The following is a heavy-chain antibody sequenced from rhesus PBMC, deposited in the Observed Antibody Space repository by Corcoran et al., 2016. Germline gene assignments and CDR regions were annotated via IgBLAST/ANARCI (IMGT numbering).Heavy chain of an antibody. CDR2: IYGGGSIT. J-gene: IGHJ2*01. Sequence: QLQLQESGPGLVKPSETLSVTCAVSGGSISSSYWSWIRQAPGKGLEWIGYIYGGGSITNSNPTLKSRVTLSVDTSKNQLSLKLSSVATANTAVYYCARGGRREWYFDLWGPGTPLTISS. D-gene: IGHD1-44*01. CDR3: ARGGRREWYFDL. V-gene: IGHV4-169*01. CDR1: GGSISSSY.